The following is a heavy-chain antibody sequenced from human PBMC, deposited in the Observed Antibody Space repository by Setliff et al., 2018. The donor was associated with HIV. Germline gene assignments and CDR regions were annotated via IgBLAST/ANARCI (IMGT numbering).Heavy chain of an antibody. J-gene: IGHJ4*01. CDR3: ASALVGGASPFDY. CDR1: GGSISRGGRY. CDR2: VYYNGES. D-gene: IGHD3-3*01. V-gene: IGHV4-31*03. Sequence: PSETLSLTCTVSGGSISRGGRYWGWVRQHPGRGLEWVGYVYYNGESFYNPFLRGRITILQDKSKNQFSLEVRSVTAADTAIYYCASALVGGASPFDYWGQGALVTVSS.